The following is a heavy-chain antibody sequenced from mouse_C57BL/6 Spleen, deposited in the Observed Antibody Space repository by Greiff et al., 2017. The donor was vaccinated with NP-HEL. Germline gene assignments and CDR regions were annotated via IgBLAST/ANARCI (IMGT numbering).Heavy chain of an antibody. CDR1: GYTFTSYW. D-gene: IGHD1-1*01. CDR2: IDPSDSYT. J-gene: IGHJ2*01. V-gene: IGHV1-59*01. Sequence: VQLQQPGAELVRPGTSVKLSCKASGYTFTSYWMHWVKQRPGQGLEWIGVIDPSDSYTNYNQKFKGKATLTVDTSSSTAYMQLSSLTSEDSAVYYCARRGGYYGSSYGFDYWGQGTTLTVSS. CDR3: ARRGGYYGSSYGFDY.